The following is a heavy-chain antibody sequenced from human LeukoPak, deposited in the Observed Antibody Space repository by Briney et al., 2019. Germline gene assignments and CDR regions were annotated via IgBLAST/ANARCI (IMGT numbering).Heavy chain of an antibody. CDR2: FDPEDGET. J-gene: IGHJ3*02. D-gene: IGHD3-9*01. V-gene: IGHV1-24*01. CDR3: ATGTKRYFDWLLGPNDAFDI. CDR1: GYTLTELS. Sequence: ASVKVSCKVSGYTLTELSMHWVRQAPGKGLEWMGGFDPEDGETIYAQKFQGRVTMTEDTSTDTAYMELSSLRSEGTAVYYCATGTKRYFDWLLGPNDAFDIWGQGTMVTVSS.